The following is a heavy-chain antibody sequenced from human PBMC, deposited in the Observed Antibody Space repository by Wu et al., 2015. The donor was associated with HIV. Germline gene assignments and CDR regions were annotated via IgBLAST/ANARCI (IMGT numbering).Heavy chain of an antibody. V-gene: IGHV1-2*02. CDR1: GYPFTDHY. Sequence: QVQLVQSGAEMKKPGASVKVSCKASGYPFTDHYIHWVRQAPGQRLEWVGWINPNSGGSRYAQNFRDRLTMTRDLSISTIYMELSRLKFDDTAVYYCAERLREWGQGSLIAVSS. D-gene: IGHD5-24*01. CDR3: AERLRE. CDR2: INPNSGGS. J-gene: IGHJ4*02.